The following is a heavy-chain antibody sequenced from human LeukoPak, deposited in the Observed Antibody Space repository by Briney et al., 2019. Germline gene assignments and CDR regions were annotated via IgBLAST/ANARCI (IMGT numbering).Heavy chain of an antibody. CDR3: ARERNIVGATRVFDP. J-gene: IGHJ5*02. V-gene: IGHV1-2*02. CDR2: INPNSGST. D-gene: IGHD1-26*01. Sequence: ASVKVSCKASGYTFTGYYMHWVRQAPGQGLEWMGWINPNSGSTNYAQKFQGRVTMTRDTSISTAYMGLSRLRSDDTAVYYCARERNIVGATRVFDPWGQGTLVTVSS. CDR1: GYTFTGYY.